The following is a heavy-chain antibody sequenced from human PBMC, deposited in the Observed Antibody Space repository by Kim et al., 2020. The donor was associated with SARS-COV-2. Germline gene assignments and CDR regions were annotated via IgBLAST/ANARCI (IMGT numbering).Heavy chain of an antibody. J-gene: IGHJ5*02. D-gene: IGHD2-15*01. CDR2: DGSDE. Sequence: DGSDEFYVDSVRGRFTISRENAKNSLHLQMNGLRVEDTAVYYCARDPVASWGQGTLVTVSS. CDR3: ARDPVAS. V-gene: IGHV3-7*01.